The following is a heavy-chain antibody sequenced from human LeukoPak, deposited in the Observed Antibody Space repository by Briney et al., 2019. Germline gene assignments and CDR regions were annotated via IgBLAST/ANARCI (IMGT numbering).Heavy chain of an antibody. V-gene: IGHV4-34*01. CDR2: INHSGST. D-gene: IGHD6-19*01. J-gene: IGHJ4*02. CDR1: GGSFIGYY. CDR3: ARGTAVAGSFDY. Sequence: MPSETLSLTCAVYGGSFIGYYWSWIRQPPGKGLEWIGEINHSGSTNYNPSLKSRVTISVDTSKNQFSLKLSSVTAGDTAVYYCARGTAVAGSFDYWGQGTLVTVSS.